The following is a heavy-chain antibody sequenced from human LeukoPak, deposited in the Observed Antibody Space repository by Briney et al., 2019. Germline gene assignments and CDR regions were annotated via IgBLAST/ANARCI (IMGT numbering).Heavy chain of an antibody. CDR1: GFTFSSYS. D-gene: IGHD3-16*01. CDR2: ISSSSSYI. J-gene: IGHJ3*02. Sequence: GGSLRLSCAASGFTFSSYSMNWVRQAPGKGLEWVSSISSSSSYIYYADSVKGRFTISRDNAKNSLYLQMNSLRAEDTAVYYCARASVRSMITFGGVIGAFDIWGQGTMVTVSS. V-gene: IGHV3-21*04. CDR3: ARASVRSMITFGGVIGAFDI.